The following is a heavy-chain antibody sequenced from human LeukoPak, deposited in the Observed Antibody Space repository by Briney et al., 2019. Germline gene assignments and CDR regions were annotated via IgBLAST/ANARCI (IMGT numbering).Heavy chain of an antibody. Sequence: PGRSLRLSCAASGFTFDDYAMHWVRQPPGKGLERVSTINLNSATTVYSNSVKGRFTISRDNAKNSLYLQMNSLRAEDTAFYYCAKDMRYGGSSTRLLDYWGQGTLVTVSS. CDR1: GFTFDDYA. CDR2: INLNSATT. D-gene: IGHD1-26*01. CDR3: AKDMRYGGSSTRLLDY. V-gene: IGHV3-9*01. J-gene: IGHJ4*02.